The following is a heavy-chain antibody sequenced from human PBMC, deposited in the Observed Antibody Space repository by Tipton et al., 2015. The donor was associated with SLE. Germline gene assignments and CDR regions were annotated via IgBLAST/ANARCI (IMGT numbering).Heavy chain of an antibody. D-gene: IGHD6-13*01. CDR3: ARAGSSSWSGGRVWYFDY. Sequence: TLSLTCTVSGGSINSHYWSWIRQPPGKGLEWIGYIYYSGSTNYNPSLKSRVTMSVDMSKNEFSLKLTSVTAADTAVYYCARAGSSSWSGGRVWYFDYWGQGTLVTVSS. V-gene: IGHV4-59*11. J-gene: IGHJ4*02. CDR2: IYYSGST. CDR1: GGSINSHY.